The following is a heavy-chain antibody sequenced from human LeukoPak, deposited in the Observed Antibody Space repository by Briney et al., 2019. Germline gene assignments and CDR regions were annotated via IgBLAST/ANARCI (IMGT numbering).Heavy chain of an antibody. CDR1: GYTFTSYD. J-gene: IGHJ4*02. Sequence: ASVKVSCKASGYTFTSYDINWVRQATGQGLEWMGWINPNSGGTNYAQKFQGRVTMTRDTSISTAYMELSRLRSDDTAVYYCASYGSAYYWGQGTLVTVSS. CDR3: ASYGSAYY. CDR2: INPNSGGT. D-gene: IGHD3-10*01. V-gene: IGHV1-2*02.